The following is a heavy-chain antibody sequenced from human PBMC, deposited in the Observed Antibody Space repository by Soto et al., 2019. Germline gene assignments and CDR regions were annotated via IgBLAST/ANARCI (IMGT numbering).Heavy chain of an antibody. V-gene: IGHV3-23*01. CDR1: GFTFNHYA. J-gene: IGHJ4*02. CDR2: ITDSGDDT. CDR3: AKLGSSSWSPHYYFDY. D-gene: IGHD2-2*01. Sequence: EVQLLESGGGLVQPGGSLRLSCAASGFTFNHYAMGWVRQAPGKGLEWVSAITDSGDDTDYIDSVKGRFTISRDNSKSTLYLQMNSLRAEDTAIYYCAKLGSSSWSPHYYFDYWGQGTLVTVSS.